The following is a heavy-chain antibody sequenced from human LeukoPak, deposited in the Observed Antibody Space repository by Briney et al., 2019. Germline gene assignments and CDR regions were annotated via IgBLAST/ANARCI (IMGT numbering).Heavy chain of an antibody. J-gene: IGHJ3*02. V-gene: IGHV3-23*01. Sequence: GGSLRLSCAASGFTFSSYAMSWVRQAPGKGLEWVSAISGSGGSTYYADSVKGRFTISRDNSKNTLYLQMNSLRAEDTAVYYCAKERVMVRGDPDAFDIWGQGTMVTVSS. CDR1: GFTFSSYA. CDR3: AKERVMVRGDPDAFDI. CDR2: ISGSGGST. D-gene: IGHD3-10*01.